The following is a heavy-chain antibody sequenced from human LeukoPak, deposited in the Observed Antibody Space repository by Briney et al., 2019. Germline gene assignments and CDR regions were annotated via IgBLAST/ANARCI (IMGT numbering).Heavy chain of an antibody. J-gene: IGHJ4*02. V-gene: IGHV3-23*01. CDR2: ISGSGGST. Sequence: GGSLRLSCAASGFTFSSYAMSWVRQAPGKGLEWVSAISGSGGSTYYADSVKGRFTISRDNSKNTLYLQMNSLRAEDTAVYYCAKNRLYYDILTGVGDWGQGTLVTVSS. CDR3: AKNRLYYDILTGVGD. D-gene: IGHD3-9*01. CDR1: GFTFSSYA.